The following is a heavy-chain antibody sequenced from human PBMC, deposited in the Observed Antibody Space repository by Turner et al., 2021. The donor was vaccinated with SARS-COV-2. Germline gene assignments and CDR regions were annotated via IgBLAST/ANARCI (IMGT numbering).Heavy chain of an antibody. V-gene: IGHV1-24*01. Sequence: QVQLVQSGAEVKKPGASVKVTCKVSGYTLIELSMHWVRQAPGKGLEWMGGFDPEDGETIYAQKFQGRVTMTEDTSTDTAYMELSSLRSEDTAVYYCATAPANYYDSSGSKGFYYYYYGMDVWGQGTTFTVSS. CDR2: FDPEDGET. J-gene: IGHJ6*02. CDR3: ATAPANYYDSSGSKGFYYYYYGMDV. CDR1: GYTLIELS. D-gene: IGHD3-22*01.